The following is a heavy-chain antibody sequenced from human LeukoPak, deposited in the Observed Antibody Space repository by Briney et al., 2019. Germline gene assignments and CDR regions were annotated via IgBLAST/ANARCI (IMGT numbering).Heavy chain of an antibody. CDR1: VFSFSGHW. V-gene: IGHV3-74*01. D-gene: IGHD6-13*01. CDR2: ISPTGSTT. J-gene: IGHJ4*02. CDR3: ARGPSSNWSGLDF. Sequence: PGGSLRLSCAASVFSFSGHWMHWARQLPGKGLVWVSRISPTGSTTSYADSVKGRFTVSRDNAKNTLYLQVNNLRAEDTAVYYCARGPSSNWSGLDFWGQGTLLTVSS.